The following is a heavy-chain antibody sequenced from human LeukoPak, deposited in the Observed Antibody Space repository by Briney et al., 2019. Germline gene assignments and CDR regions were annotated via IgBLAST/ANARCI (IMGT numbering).Heavy chain of an antibody. V-gene: IGHV4-61*01. Sequence: TSETLSLTCTVSGGSVSSGTYYWSWIRQPPGKGLEWIGYIYYTGSTNYNPSLKSRLTISVDTSKNQFSLKLSSVTAADTAVYYCARRGGSGRSFDYWGQGTLVTVSS. CDR2: IYYTGST. J-gene: IGHJ4*02. CDR3: ARRGGSGRSFDY. D-gene: IGHD3-10*01. CDR1: GGSVSSGTYY.